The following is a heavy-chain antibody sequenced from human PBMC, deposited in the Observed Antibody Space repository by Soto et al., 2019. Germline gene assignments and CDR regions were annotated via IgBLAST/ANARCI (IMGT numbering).Heavy chain of an antibody. CDR3: ARGAKYCSSTSCYRFYAFDI. CDR1: GGSFSGYY. V-gene: IGHV4-34*01. J-gene: IGHJ3*02. Sequence: QVHLQQWGAGLLKPSATLSLTCAVYGGSFSGYYWSWIRQPPGKGLEWIGEINHSGSTNYNPSLKSRVTISVDTSKNQFSLKLSSVTAADTAVYYCARGAKYCSSTSCYRFYAFDIWGQGTMVTVSS. CDR2: INHSGST. D-gene: IGHD2-2*01.